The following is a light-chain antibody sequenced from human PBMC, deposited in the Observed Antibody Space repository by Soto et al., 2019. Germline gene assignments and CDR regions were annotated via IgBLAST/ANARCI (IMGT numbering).Light chain of an antibody. V-gene: IGLV2-14*01. CDR2: EVD. CDR3: SSYTVINTAV. CDR1: SSDVGAYNY. J-gene: IGLJ3*02. Sequence: QSVLTQPASVSGSPGQSISISCTGSSSDVGAYNYVAWYQQKPGKAPKLLIYEVDNRPPGISHRFSGSKSGNTASLTISGLQTEDEADYYCSSYTVINTAVFGGGTKLTVL.